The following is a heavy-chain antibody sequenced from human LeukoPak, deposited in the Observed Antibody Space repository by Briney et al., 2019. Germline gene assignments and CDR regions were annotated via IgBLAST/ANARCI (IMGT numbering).Heavy chain of an antibody. CDR1: GFTFNLYG. J-gene: IGHJ4*02. CDR2: INHSGST. Sequence: GSLRLSCAASGFTFNLYGMSWIRQPPGKGLEWIGEINHSGSTNYNPSLKSRVTISVDTSKNQFSLKLSSVTAADTAVYYCARASIVVVPAAHFDYWGQGTLVTVSS. V-gene: IGHV4-34*01. CDR3: ARASIVVVPAAHFDY. D-gene: IGHD2-2*01.